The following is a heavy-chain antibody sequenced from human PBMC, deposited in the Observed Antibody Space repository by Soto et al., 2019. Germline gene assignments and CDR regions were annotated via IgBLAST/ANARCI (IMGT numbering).Heavy chain of an antibody. CDR2: VYHTGHA. CDR1: GGSISNGGYH. D-gene: IGHD3-10*02. V-gene: IGHV4-31*03. CDR3: TRERGLGASIVRGARWFDP. Sequence: PSETLSLTCTVSGGSISNGGYHWTWIRLSPGKGLEWIGYVYHTGHADYNPSLKGRLSISVDTSMNQFSLNLNSLTAADTALYYCTRERGLGASIVRGARWFDPWGQGIMVTVS. J-gene: IGHJ5*02.